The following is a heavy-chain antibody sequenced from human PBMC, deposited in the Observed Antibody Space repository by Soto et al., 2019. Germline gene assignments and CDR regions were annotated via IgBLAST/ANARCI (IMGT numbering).Heavy chain of an antibody. D-gene: IGHD3-22*01. J-gene: IGHJ4*02. Sequence: PSETLSLTCAVYGGSFSGYYWSWIRQPPGKGLEWIGEINHSGSTNYNPSLKSRVTISVDTSKNQFSLKLSSVTAGDTAVYYCARGLFSSGYSSYFDYWGQGTLVTVSS. CDR3: ARGLFSSGYSSYFDY. V-gene: IGHV4-34*01. CDR1: GGSFSGYY. CDR2: INHSGST.